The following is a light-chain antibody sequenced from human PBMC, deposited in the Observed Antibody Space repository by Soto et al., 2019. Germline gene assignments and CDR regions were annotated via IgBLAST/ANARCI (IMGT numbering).Light chain of an antibody. CDR2: DVN. V-gene: IGLV2-14*01. CDR3: CSYAGGSSHVV. Sequence: QSALTQPASVSGSPGQSITLSCTGTSSDIGGYDYVSWYQRHPGKAPKLIIYDVNKRPSGVSNRFSGSKSGNTASLTISGLQAEDEADYYCCSYAGGSSHVVFGGGTKVTVL. CDR1: SSDIGGYDY. J-gene: IGLJ2*01.